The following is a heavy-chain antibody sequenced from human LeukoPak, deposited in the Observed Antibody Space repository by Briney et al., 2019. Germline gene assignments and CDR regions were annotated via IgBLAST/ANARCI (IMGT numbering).Heavy chain of an antibody. CDR2: IKQDGSEK. CDR1: GFTFSSYW. J-gene: IGHJ4*02. CDR3: AKDSKGIAVAGSFFDY. Sequence: GGSLRLSCAASGFTFSSYWMSWVRQAPGKGLEWVANIKQDGSEKYYVDSVKGRFTISRDNAKNSLYLQMNSLRAEDTALYYCAKDSKGIAVAGSFFDYWGQGTLVTVSS. V-gene: IGHV3-7*03. D-gene: IGHD6-19*01.